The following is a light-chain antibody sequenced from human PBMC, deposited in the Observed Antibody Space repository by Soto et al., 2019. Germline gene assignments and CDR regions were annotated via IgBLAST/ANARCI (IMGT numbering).Light chain of an antibody. V-gene: IGKV3-20*01. CDR1: QTVFSNY. CDR3: QQFSSYPLT. Sequence: EIVLTQSPCTLSLSPGERATLSCRATQTVFSNYIGWYQQKPGQAPRRLISNASNRATGIPARFSGGGSGTDFTLTISRLEPEDFAVYYCQQFSSYPLTFGGGTKVDIK. J-gene: IGKJ4*01. CDR2: NAS.